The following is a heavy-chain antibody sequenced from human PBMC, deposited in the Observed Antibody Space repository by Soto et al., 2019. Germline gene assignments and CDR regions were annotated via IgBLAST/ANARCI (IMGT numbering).Heavy chain of an antibody. CDR3: ARGEAYYDYYMDV. Sequence: QVQLQQWGAGLLKPSETLSLTCAVYGGSFSGYYWSWIRQPPGKGLEWIGEINHSGSTNYNPSLKSRVTIAVDTSKNHFSLKLSSVTAADTAVYYCARGEAYYDYYMDVWGKGTTVTVSS. CDR1: GGSFSGYY. V-gene: IGHV4-34*01. CDR2: INHSGST. J-gene: IGHJ6*03.